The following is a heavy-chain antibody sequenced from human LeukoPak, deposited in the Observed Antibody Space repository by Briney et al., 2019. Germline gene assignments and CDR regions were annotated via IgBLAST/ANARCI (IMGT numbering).Heavy chain of an antibody. J-gene: IGHJ4*02. Sequence: ASVKVSCKASGYTFTGYYMHWVRQAPGQGLEWMGWINPNSGGTNYAQKFQGRVTMTRDTSISTAYMELSRLRSDDTAVYYCARALSRQYGSGSYYDNWGQGTVVTVSS. V-gene: IGHV1-2*02. CDR3: ARALSRQYGSGSYYDN. D-gene: IGHD3-10*01. CDR1: GYTFTGYY. CDR2: INPNSGGT.